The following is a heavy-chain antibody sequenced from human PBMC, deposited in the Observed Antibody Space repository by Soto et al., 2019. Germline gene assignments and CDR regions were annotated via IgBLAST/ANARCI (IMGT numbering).Heavy chain of an antibody. CDR1: GGSFSGYY. Sequence: SETLSLTCAVYGGSFSGYYWSWIRQPPGKGLEWIGEINHSGSTNYNPSLKSRVTISVDTSKNQFSLKLISVTAADTAVYYCARRYCGGDCYSRFRGPKRNNWFDPWGQGTLVTVSS. CDR3: ARRYCGGDCYSRFRGPKRNNWFDP. V-gene: IGHV4-34*01. CDR2: INHSGST. D-gene: IGHD2-21*02. J-gene: IGHJ5*02.